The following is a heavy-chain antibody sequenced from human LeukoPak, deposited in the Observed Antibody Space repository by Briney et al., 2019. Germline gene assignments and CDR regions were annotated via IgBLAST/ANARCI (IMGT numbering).Heavy chain of an antibody. D-gene: IGHD2-2*01. V-gene: IGHV3-30-3*01. Sequence: GGSLRLSCAASGFTSSSYAMHWVRQAPGEGLEWVAVISYDGSNKYYADSVKGRFTISRDNSKNTLYLQMNSLRAEDTAVYYCARDWEDIVVVPAAHNYYYYGMDVWGQGTTVTVSS. J-gene: IGHJ6*02. CDR1: GFTSSSYA. CDR2: ISYDGSNK. CDR3: ARDWEDIVVVPAAHNYYYYGMDV.